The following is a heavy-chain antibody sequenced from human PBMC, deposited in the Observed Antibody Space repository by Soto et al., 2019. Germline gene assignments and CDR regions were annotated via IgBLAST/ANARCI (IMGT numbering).Heavy chain of an antibody. J-gene: IGHJ6*02. CDR2: IYTSGST. Sequence: PSETLSLTCTVSGGSISSYYWSWIRQPAGKGLEWIGRIYTSGSTNYNPSLKSRVTMSVDTSKNQFSLKLSSVTAADTDVYYCARGRYGRGYYYGTDVWGQGTTVTVSS. CDR3: ARGRYGRGYYYGTDV. V-gene: IGHV4-4*07. CDR1: GGSISSYY. D-gene: IGHD1-1*01.